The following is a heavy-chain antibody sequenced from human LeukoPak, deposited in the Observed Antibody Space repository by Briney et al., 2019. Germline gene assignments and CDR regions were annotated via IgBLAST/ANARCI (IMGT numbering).Heavy chain of an antibody. CDR2: IRSKAYGGTT. J-gene: IGHJ4*02. CDR3: TRGYSSGWGYYFDY. CDR1: GFTFGDCA. D-gene: IGHD6-19*01. Sequence: GGSLRLSCTASGFTFGDCAMSWVRQAPGKGLEWVGFIRSKAYGGTTEYAASVKGRFTISRDDSKSIAYLQMNSLKTEDTAVYYCTRGYSSGWGYYFDYWGQGTLVTVSS. V-gene: IGHV3-49*04.